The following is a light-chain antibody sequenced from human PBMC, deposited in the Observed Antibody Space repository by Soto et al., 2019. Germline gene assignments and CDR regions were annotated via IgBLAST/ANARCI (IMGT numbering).Light chain of an antibody. Sequence: AIQMTQSPSSLSASVGDRVTITCRASQGIRHYLGWYQQKPGKAPKLLIYAASSLQSGVPSRFSGSGSGTDFTLTISRLHPEDFATYYCLQDYNYPLTFGGGTKVEIK. CDR2: AAS. J-gene: IGKJ4*01. CDR3: LQDYNYPLT. CDR1: QGIRHY. V-gene: IGKV1-6*01.